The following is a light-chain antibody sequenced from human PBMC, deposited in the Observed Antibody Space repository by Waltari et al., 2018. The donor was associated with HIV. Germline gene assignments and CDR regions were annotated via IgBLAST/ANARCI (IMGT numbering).Light chain of an antibody. V-gene: IGLV2-14*01. CDR1: SSDVGGYNY. CDR3: SSYTSSSTWV. Sequence: GQSITISCTGTSSDVGGYNYVSWYQQHPGKAPKLMIYEVSNRPSGVSNRFSGSKSGNTASLTISGLQAEDEADYYCSSYTSSSTWVFGGGTKLTVL. J-gene: IGLJ3*02. CDR2: EVS.